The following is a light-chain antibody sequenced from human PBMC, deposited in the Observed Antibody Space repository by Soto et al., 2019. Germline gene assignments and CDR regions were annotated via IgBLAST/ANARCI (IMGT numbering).Light chain of an antibody. CDR2: AAS. Sequence: EIAMTQSPATLSVSPGERGTLSCRASQSVRSSLAWYQQKPGQAPRLLIYAASARATGIPARFSGSGSGTDFTLNISSLQSEDFAVYYCQQYNNWPYTFGQGTRLEIK. J-gene: IGKJ5*01. V-gene: IGKV3-15*01. CDR1: QSVRSS. CDR3: QQYNNWPYT.